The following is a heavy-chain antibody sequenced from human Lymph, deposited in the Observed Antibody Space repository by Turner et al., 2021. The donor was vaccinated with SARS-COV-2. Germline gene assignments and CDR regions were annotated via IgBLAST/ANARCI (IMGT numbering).Heavy chain of an antibody. D-gene: IGHD3-10*01. CDR2: VYAGGST. Sequence: EVQLVESGGGLVQPGGSLRLSCAASGITVSSNYMCWVRQAPGKGLEWVSVVYAGGSTFYADSVKGRFTISRDKSKNTLYLQMNRLRAEDTAVYYCARDFREGAFDIWGQGTMVTISS. V-gene: IGHV3-66*01. J-gene: IGHJ3*02. CDR3: ARDFREGAFDI. CDR1: GITVSSNY.